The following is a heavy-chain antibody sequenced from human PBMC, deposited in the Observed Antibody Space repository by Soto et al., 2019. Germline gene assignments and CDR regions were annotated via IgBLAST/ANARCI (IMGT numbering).Heavy chain of an antibody. V-gene: IGHV1-8*01. CDR1: GYTFTSYD. Sequence: QVQLVQSGAEVKKPGASVKVSCKASGYTFTSYDINWVRQATGQGLEWMGWMNPNSGNTGYAQKFQGRVTMTSNTSISTAYMELSSLRSEDTAVSYWARGITIFGVVPGWGQGTLVTVSS. CDR2: MNPNSGNT. J-gene: IGHJ4*02. D-gene: IGHD3-3*01. CDR3: ARGITIFGVVPG.